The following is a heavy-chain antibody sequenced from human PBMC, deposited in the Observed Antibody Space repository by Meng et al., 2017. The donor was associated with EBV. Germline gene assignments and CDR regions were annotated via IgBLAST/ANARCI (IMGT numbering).Heavy chain of an antibody. CDR1: GGTFRSDA. Sequence: QGQLEQSGAEGKKPGSWGKVSCRTSGGTFRSDAVSWVRQAPGQGLEWMGGLIPMSGAPHYAQKFQDRVTIIADESTSTHSMELNNLRFEDTAMYYCASESGRGFTPDYWGQGTLVTVSS. J-gene: IGHJ4*02. CDR3: ASESGRGFTPDY. D-gene: IGHD3-10*01. CDR2: LIPMSGAP. V-gene: IGHV1-69*01.